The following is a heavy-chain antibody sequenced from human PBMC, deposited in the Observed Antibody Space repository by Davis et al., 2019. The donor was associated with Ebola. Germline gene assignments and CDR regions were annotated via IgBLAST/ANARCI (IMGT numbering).Heavy chain of an antibody. CDR3: AKERWGFALDY. D-gene: IGHD7-27*01. CDR1: GFTFSSYW. Sequence: HTGGSLRLSCAASGFTFSSYWMHWVRQAPGKGLVWVSRINSDGSSTSYADSVKGRFTISRDNAKNTLYLQMNSLRAEDTAVYYCAKERWGFALDYWGQGTLVTVSS. CDR2: INSDGSST. J-gene: IGHJ4*02. V-gene: IGHV3-74*01.